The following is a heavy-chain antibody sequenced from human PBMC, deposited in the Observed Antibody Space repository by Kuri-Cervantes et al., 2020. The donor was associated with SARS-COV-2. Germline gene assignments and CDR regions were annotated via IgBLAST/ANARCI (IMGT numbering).Heavy chain of an antibody. CDR2: VSYSGDT. Sequence: SETLSLTCTISGGSTSSYYWSWIRQPPGKRPEWIGYVSYSGDTNNNPSLKSRVTMSLDKSKNQFSLKLSSVTAADSAMYYCARVSTFYGGPALDHWGQGTLVTVSS. D-gene: IGHD2-21*01. J-gene: IGHJ4*02. CDR1: GGSTSSYY. V-gene: IGHV4-59*08. CDR3: ARVSTFYGGPALDH.